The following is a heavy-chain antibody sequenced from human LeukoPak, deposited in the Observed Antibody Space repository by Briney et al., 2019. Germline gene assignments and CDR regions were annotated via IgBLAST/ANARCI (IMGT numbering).Heavy chain of an antibody. CDR2: INHSGST. J-gene: IGHJ4*02. Sequence: KTSETLSLTCAVYGGSFSGFYWSWIRQPPGKGLEWIGEINHSGSTNYNPSLKSRATISVDSSKNQFSLKLNSVTAADTAVYYCASGYSSGRGDYWGQGTLVTVSS. V-gene: IGHV4-34*01. D-gene: IGHD6-19*01. CDR1: GGSFSGFY. CDR3: ASGYSSGRGDY.